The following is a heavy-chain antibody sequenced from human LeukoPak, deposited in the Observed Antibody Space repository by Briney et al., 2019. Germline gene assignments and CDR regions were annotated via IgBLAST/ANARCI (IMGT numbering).Heavy chain of an antibody. J-gene: IGHJ4*02. D-gene: IGHD3-16*02. CDR3: TTALGDYDYVWGSYRRFDY. CDR1: GFTFSNAW. CDR2: IKSKTDGGTT. V-gene: IGHV3-15*01. Sequence: GGSLRLSCAASGFTFSNAWMSWVCQAPGKGLEWVGRIKSKTDGGTTDYAAPVKGRFTISRDDSKNTLYLQMNSLKTEDTAVYYCTTALGDYDYVWGSYRRFDYWGQGTLVTVSS.